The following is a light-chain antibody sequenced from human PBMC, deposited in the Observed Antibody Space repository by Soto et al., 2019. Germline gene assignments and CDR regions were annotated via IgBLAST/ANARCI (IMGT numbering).Light chain of an antibody. Sequence: EIVLTQSPGTLSLSPGERATLSCRASQSVSSTYLAWYQQNPGQAPGLLIYGASSRATGIPDRFSGSGSGTDFTLTISRLEPEDSAVYLCQQYGSSLYTFGQGTKLEIK. V-gene: IGKV3-20*01. J-gene: IGKJ2*01. CDR3: QQYGSSLYT. CDR1: QSVSSTY. CDR2: GAS.